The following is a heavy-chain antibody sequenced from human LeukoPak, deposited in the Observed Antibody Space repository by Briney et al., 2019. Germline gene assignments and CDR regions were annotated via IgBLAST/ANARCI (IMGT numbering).Heavy chain of an antibody. D-gene: IGHD2-21*02. CDR1: GYTFTSYD. Sequence: ASVKVSCKASGYTFTSYDINWVRQATGQGLEWMGWMNPNSGNTGYAQKFQGRVTITRNTSISTAYMELSSLRSEDTAVYYCARVGTAERGMSWFDPWGQGTLVTVSS. CDR3: ARVGTAERGMSWFDP. CDR2: MNPNSGNT. V-gene: IGHV1-8*03. J-gene: IGHJ5*02.